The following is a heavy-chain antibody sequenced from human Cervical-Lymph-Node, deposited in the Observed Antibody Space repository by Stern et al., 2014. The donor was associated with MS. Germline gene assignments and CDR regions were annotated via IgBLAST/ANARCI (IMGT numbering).Heavy chain of an antibody. D-gene: IGHD1-26*01. CDR3: AREGADNDAFDV. J-gene: IGHJ3*01. CDR1: GYTFIDYY. V-gene: IGHV1-46*03. CDR2: INLRDGAT. Sequence: VQLVQSGAEVKKPGASVTVSCRTSGYTFIDYYIHWVRQAPGQGLEWMGIINLRDGATTYAQKFQGRVTMTRDTSTNTAYMQLGSLTSEDTAVFFCAREGADNDAFDVWGQGTMVTVSS.